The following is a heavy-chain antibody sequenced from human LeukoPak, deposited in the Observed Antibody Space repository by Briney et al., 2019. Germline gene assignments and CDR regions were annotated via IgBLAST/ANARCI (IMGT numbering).Heavy chain of an antibody. CDR3: ARHYYCDSSGSYAFDI. V-gene: IGHV5-51*01. J-gene: IGHJ3*02. Sequence: GESLKISCKGSGYSFTSYWIGWVRQMPGKGLEWMGIIYPGDSDTRYSPSFQGQVTISADKSISTAYLQWSSLKASDTAMYYCARHYYCDSSGSYAFDIWGQGTMVTVSS. CDR2: IYPGDSDT. D-gene: IGHD3-22*01. CDR1: GYSFTSYW.